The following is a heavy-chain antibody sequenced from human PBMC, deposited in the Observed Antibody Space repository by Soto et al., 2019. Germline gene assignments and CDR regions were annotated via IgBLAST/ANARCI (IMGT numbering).Heavy chain of an antibody. Sequence: PGGSLRLSCAASRFTFSSYSMNWVRQAPGKGLEWVSYISNGGNTIYYADSVKGRFTISRDNAKNSLYLRMNSLRDEDTAVYYCARDRGRPDLRDTHYYDSSDLDYGMDVWGQGTTVTVSS. CDR1: RFTFSSYS. CDR2: ISNGGNTI. D-gene: IGHD3-22*01. J-gene: IGHJ6*02. V-gene: IGHV3-48*02. CDR3: ARDRGRPDLRDTHYYDSSDLDYGMDV.